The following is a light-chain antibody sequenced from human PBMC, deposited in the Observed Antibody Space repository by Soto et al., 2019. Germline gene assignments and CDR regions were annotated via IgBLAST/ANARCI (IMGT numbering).Light chain of an antibody. CDR2: KAS. J-gene: IGKJ1*01. CDR3: QHYNSYSEA. Sequence: DIQMTQSPSTLSGSVGDRVTITCRASQTIVSLLASYQQKPAKAPNLLIYKASTLKSGGPSGFCGSRAGTEFTPTIISLQPDDFATYYCQHYNSYSEAFGQGTKVDIK. V-gene: IGKV1-5*03. CDR1: QTIVSL.